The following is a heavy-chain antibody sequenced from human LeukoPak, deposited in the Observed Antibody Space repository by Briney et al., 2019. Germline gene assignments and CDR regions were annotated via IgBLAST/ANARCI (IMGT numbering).Heavy chain of an antibody. CDR3: ARRTRAALGVREVNIQNWGDFDC. V-gene: IGHV4-4*02. J-gene: IGHJ4*02. Sequence: SETLSLTCAVSGGSISSSHWWSWVRQSPGKGLEWIGEIYHSGSTNYNPSLKSRVTISVDKSKNYFSLKLSSVTAADTAVYYCARRTRAALGVREVNIQNWGDFDCWGQGTLVAVSS. CDR1: GGSISSSHW. CDR2: IYHSGST. D-gene: IGHD3-10*01.